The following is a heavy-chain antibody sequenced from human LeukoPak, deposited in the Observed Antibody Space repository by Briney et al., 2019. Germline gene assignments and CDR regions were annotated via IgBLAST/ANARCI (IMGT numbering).Heavy chain of an antibody. CDR1: GFTVSTNC. Sequence: GGSLRLSCAASGFTVSTNCMTWVRQAPEKGLEWVSTIYSGGTTYYADSVMGRFTISRHNSRNTLYLQMNSLRAEDTAVYYCARVDTVMAYYFDLWGQGTLVTVSS. V-gene: IGHV3-53*04. D-gene: IGHD5-18*01. CDR2: IYSGGTT. CDR3: ARVDTVMAYYFDL. J-gene: IGHJ4*02.